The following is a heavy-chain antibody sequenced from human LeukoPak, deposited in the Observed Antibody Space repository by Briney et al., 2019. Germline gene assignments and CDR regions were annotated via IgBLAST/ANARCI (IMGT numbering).Heavy chain of an antibody. V-gene: IGHV1-69*13. CDR1: GGTFSSYA. D-gene: IGHD3-3*01. CDR2: IIPIFGTA. Sequence: ASVKVSCKASGGTFSSYAISWVRQAPGQGFEWMGGIIPIFGTANYAQKFQGRVTITADESTSTAYMELSSLRSEDTAVYYCARAIRGYDFWSGYYTPDLRYYYGMDVWGQGTTVTVSS. CDR3: ARAIRGYDFWSGYYTPDLRYYYGMDV. J-gene: IGHJ6*02.